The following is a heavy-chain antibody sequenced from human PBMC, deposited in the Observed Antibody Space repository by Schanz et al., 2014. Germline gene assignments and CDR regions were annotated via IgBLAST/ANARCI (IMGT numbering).Heavy chain of an antibody. Sequence: EVHLLESGGGLVPPGGSLRLSCAASGITFSSHSFNWVRQAPGKGLEWISYITYNGGTIYYADSVKGRFTISRDNAKNSLYLQMTSLRAEDTAVYYCARDGYSVVVISPTESFDIWGQGTMVTVSP. J-gene: IGHJ3*02. V-gene: IGHV3-48*01. CDR2: ITYNGGTI. CDR1: GITFSSHS. D-gene: IGHD2-21*01. CDR3: ARDGYSVVVISPTESFDI.